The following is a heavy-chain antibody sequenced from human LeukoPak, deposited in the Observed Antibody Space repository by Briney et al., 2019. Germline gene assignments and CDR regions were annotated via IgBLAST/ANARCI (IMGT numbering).Heavy chain of an antibody. J-gene: IGHJ4*02. CDR2: MNPNSGNT. CDR3: ARRDSSGYYYIDY. V-gene: IGHV1-8*01. CDR1: GYTFTSYD. Sequence: ASVKVSCKASGYTFTSYDINWVRQATGQGLEWMGWMNPNSGNTGYARKFQGRVTMTRNTSISTAYMELSSLRSEDTAVYYCARRDSSGYYYIDYWGQGTLVTVSS. D-gene: IGHD3-22*01.